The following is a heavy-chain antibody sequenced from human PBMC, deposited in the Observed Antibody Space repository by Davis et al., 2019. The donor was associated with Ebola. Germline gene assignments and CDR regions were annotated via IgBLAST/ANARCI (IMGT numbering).Heavy chain of an antibody. CDR2: ISYDGRNK. D-gene: IGHD6-19*01. V-gene: IGHV3-30*03. CDR1: GFTFKTFG. CDR3: ARDQGGWHIYYYYYMDG. Sequence: GESLKISCAASGFTFKTFGMNWVRQAPGKGLEWVAVISYDGRNKFYADSVKGRFTISRDNSKNTVYLQMDSLRAEDTAVYYCARDQGGWHIYYYYYMDGWGKGTTVTVSS. J-gene: IGHJ6*03.